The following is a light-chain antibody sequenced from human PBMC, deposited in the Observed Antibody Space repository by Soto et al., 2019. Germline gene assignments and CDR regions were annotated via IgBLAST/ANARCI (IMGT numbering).Light chain of an antibody. J-gene: IGKJ2*01. V-gene: IGKV1-33*01. Sequence: DIQMTQSPSSLSASVGDRITITCQASEDIDNYLHWYQQKPGKAPKLLIYDASNLETGVPSRFSGIGSGTDFSFTISSLQPEDIATYYCQQYDYMPYTFGQGTKLEIK. CDR1: EDIDNY. CDR3: QQYDYMPYT. CDR2: DAS.